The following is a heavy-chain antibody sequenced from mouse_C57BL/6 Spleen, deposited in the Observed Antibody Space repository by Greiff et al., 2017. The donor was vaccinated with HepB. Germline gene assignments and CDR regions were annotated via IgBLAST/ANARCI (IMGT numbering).Heavy chain of an antibody. V-gene: IGHV1-53*01. D-gene: IGHD1-1*01. CDR2: INPSNGGT. J-gene: IGHJ2*01. CDR3: ARGRVYYYGSSFFDY. Sequence: QVQLQQPGTELVKPGASVKLSCKASGYTFTSYWMHWVKQRPGQGLEWIGNINPSNGGTNYNEKFKSKATLTVDKSSSTAYMQLSSLTPEDSAVYYCARGRVYYYGSSFFDYWGQGTTLTVSS. CDR1: GYTFTSYW.